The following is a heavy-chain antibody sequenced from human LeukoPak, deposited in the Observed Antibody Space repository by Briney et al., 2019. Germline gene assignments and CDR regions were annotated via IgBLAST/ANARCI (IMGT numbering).Heavy chain of an antibody. CDR3: ARAEYSSSWGFDY. D-gene: IGHD6-6*01. CDR1: GGSISTGGYY. V-gene: IGHV4-31*03. Sequence: SETLSLTCTVSGGSISTGGYYWSWIRQHPGKGLEWIAYIYYSGSTYYNPSLKSRVTISVDKSKNQFSLKLSSVTAADTAVYYCARAEYSSSWGFDYWGQGTLVTVSS. J-gene: IGHJ4*02. CDR2: IYYSGST.